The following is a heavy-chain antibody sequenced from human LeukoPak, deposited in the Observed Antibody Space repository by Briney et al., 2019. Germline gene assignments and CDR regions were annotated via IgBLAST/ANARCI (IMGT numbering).Heavy chain of an antibody. Sequence: GGSLRLSCAASGFTFSSYGMHWVRQAPGKGLEWVAVIWYDGSNKYYADSAKGRFTISRDNSKNPLYLQMNSLRAEDTAVYYCAKVRAGGAYSSSSFPYFDYWGQGTLVTVSS. V-gene: IGHV3-33*06. CDR1: GFTFSSYG. CDR3: AKVRAGGAYSSSSFPYFDY. CDR2: IWYDGSNK. J-gene: IGHJ4*02. D-gene: IGHD6-6*01.